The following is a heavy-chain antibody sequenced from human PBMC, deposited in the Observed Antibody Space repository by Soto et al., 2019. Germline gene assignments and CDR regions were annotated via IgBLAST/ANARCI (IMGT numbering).Heavy chain of an antibody. D-gene: IGHD6-19*01. Sequence: EVQLVESGGTLVQPGGSLSLSCSASGFTFNSYAMHWVRQAPGKGLEFVSAISSYGADTYYADSVKGRFAISRDNSKNTLYLQMSSLKAEETALYYCVKEGYMRSDWYGQFDYWGQGALVTVSS. V-gene: IGHV3-64D*06. CDR2: ISSYGADT. CDR1: GFTFNSYA. J-gene: IGHJ4*02. CDR3: VKEGYMRSDWYGQFDY.